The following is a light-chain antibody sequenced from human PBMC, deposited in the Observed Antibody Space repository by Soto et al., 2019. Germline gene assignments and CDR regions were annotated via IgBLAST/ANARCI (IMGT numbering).Light chain of an antibody. CDR2: GAS. Sequence: EIVMTQSPATLSESPGERATLSCRASQSVSSNLAWYQQKPGQAPRLLIYGASTRATGIPARFSGSGSGTEFTLTISSLQSEDFAVYHCQQYNNWPLTFGGGTKVEIK. CDR1: QSVSSN. J-gene: IGKJ4*01. V-gene: IGKV3D-15*01. CDR3: QQYNNWPLT.